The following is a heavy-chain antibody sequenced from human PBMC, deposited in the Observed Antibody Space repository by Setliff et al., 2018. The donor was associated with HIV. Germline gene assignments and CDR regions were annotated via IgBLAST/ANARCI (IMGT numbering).Heavy chain of an antibody. CDR3: VSGPLSGYGYYFDY. J-gene: IGHJ4*02. Sequence: SETLSLTCAVSGYSVSSGYYWGWIRQPPGKGLEWIGSFYHSGSTFYNPSLKSRVTISLDTSKNQFSLKLRSVTAADTAVYYCVSGPLSGYGYYFDYWGQGALVTGS. CDR1: GYSVSSGYY. D-gene: IGHD3-3*01. CDR2: FYHSGST. V-gene: IGHV4-38-2*01.